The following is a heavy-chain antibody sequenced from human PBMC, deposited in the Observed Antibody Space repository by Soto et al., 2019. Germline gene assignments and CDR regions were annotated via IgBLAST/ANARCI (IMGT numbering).Heavy chain of an antibody. D-gene: IGHD2-2*01. Sequence: QVQLVQSGAEVKKPGSSVKVSCKASGGTFSSYAISWVRQAPGQGLEWMGGINVYNGKTNYAQKFQGRVTMTTDTFTSTGYMELRSLRSDDTAVYYCARRPSADWFDPWGQGTLVTVSS. CDR2: INVYNGKT. V-gene: IGHV1-18*01. CDR3: ARRPSADWFDP. CDR1: GGTFSSYA. J-gene: IGHJ5*02.